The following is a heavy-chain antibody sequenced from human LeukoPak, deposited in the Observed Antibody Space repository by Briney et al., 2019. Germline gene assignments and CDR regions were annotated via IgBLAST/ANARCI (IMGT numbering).Heavy chain of an antibody. D-gene: IGHD6-19*01. V-gene: IGHV3-30*02. CDR1: GFTFSSYA. CDR3: VKSPSQAGYTSAWYGDYYYYMDV. CDR2: FRYDGTNR. J-gene: IGHJ6*03. Sequence: PGGSLRLSCAASGFTFSSYAMHWVRQAPGMGLEWVAFFRYDGTNRYYADSVKGLFTISRDNSKNTLYLQMNSLRPVDTAVYYCVKSPSQAGYTSAWYGDYYYYMDVWGKGTTVTVSS.